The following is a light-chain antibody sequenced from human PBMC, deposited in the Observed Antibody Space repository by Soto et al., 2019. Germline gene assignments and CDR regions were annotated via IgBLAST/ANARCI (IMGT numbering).Light chain of an antibody. CDR2: DAS. J-gene: IGKJ4*01. CDR1: QSVSTY. Sequence: DILLTQSPATLSLSAGDRATLSCRASQSVSTYLAWYQQKPGQAPRLLIYDASTRATGIPSRFSGSGSGTDFSLTITSLEPEDFAVYYCHQRSNWPSTFGGGTKVEIK. V-gene: IGKV3-11*01. CDR3: HQRSNWPST.